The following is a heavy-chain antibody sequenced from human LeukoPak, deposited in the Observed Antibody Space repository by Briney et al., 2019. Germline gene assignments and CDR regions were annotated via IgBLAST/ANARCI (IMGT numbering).Heavy chain of an antibody. V-gene: IGHV4-61*08. CDR1: GDSISSGDYY. J-gene: IGHJ4*02. Sequence: PSETLSLTCTVSGDSISSGDYYWSWLRQPPGKGLEWIGYIYYSGSTNYNPSLKSRVTISVDTSKNQFSLKLSSVTAADTAVYYCARGVSGSYYLWGQGTLVTVSS. D-gene: IGHD3-10*01. CDR2: IYYSGST. CDR3: ARGVSGSYYL.